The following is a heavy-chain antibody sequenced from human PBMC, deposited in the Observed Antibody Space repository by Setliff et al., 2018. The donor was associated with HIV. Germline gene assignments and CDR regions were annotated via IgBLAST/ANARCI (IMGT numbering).Heavy chain of an antibody. CDR2: IKSKTDGGTT. CDR1: GFTFSNAW. J-gene: IGHJ4*02. V-gene: IGHV3-15*01. Sequence: PGGSLRLSCAASGFTFSNAWMSWVRQAPGKGLEWVGRIKSKTDGGTTDYAAPVKGRFTISRDDSKNTLYLQMNSLKTEDTAVYYCTTDIEGSYPFDYWGQGTLVTVSS. CDR3: TTDIEGSYPFDY. D-gene: IGHD3-16*02.